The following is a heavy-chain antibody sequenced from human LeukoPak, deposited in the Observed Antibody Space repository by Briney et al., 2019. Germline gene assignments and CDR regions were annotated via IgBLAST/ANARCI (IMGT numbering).Heavy chain of an antibody. Sequence: PSETLSLTCAVYGGSFSGYYWSWIRQPPGKGLEWIGEVNHSGSTNYNPSLKSRVTISVDTSKNQFSLKLSSVTAADTAVYYCARGRDLDAFDIWGQGTMVTVSS. CDR2: VNHSGST. J-gene: IGHJ3*02. CDR3: ARGRDLDAFDI. CDR1: GGSFSGYY. V-gene: IGHV4-34*01.